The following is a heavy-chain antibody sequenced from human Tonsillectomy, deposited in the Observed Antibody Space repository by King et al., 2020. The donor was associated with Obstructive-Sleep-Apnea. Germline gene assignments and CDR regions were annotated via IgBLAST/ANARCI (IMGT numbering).Heavy chain of an antibody. J-gene: IGHJ4*02. CDR3: ARDSDSRGYRDGIDY. CDR1: GFSLSIYW. D-gene: IGHD5-18*01. Sequence: VQLVESGGGLVQPGGSLRLSCAASGFSLSIYWMSWVRQAPGKGLEWVANIKQDGTEQYYVDSVKGRFTISRDNAKQSLYLQMNSLRDENTAIYYFARDSDSRGYRDGIDYWGQGTLVTVSS. V-gene: IGHV3-7*03. CDR2: IKQDGTEQ.